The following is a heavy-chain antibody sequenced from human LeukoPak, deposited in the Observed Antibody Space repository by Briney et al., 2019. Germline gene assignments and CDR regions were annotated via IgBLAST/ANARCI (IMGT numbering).Heavy chain of an antibody. J-gene: IGHJ4*02. Sequence: GRSLRLSCAASGFTFSSYAMHGVRQAPGEGLEWVAVISYDGSNKYYADSVKGRFTISRDNSKNTLYLQMNSLRAEDAAVYYCARSRSDFDWLLYADYWGQGTLVTVSS. D-gene: IGHD3-9*01. CDR3: ARSRSDFDWLLYADY. CDR2: ISYDGSNK. CDR1: GFTFSSYA. V-gene: IGHV3-30*04.